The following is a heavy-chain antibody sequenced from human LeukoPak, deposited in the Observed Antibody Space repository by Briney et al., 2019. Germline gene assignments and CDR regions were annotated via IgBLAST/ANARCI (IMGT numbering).Heavy chain of an antibody. CDR1: GFTFSSYS. Sequence: PGGSLRLSCAGSGFTFSSYSMNWVRQAPGKGLEWVSSISSGGTYIYYADSVKGRFTISRDNTKNSLSLQMNSLRAEDTAVYYCARDRSGYCGYECQAYWGQGTLVTVSS. D-gene: IGHD5-12*01. J-gene: IGHJ4*02. V-gene: IGHV3-21*01. CDR2: ISSGGTYI. CDR3: ARDRSGYCGYECQAY.